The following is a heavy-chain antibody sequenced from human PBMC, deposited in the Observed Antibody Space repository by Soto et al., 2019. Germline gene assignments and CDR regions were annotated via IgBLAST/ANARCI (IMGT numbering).Heavy chain of an antibody. J-gene: IGHJ6*02. CDR3: ARGHYYYGMDV. CDR1: GGSISSYS. V-gene: IGHV4-59*04. CDR2: IYYSGTT. Sequence: PSETLSLTCTVSGGSISSYSWSWVRQPPGKGLEWIGYIYYSGTTYYTPSLKSRLTMSMDRANDHFSLNLTSVTAADTAVYFCARGHYYYGMDVWGQGITVTVSS.